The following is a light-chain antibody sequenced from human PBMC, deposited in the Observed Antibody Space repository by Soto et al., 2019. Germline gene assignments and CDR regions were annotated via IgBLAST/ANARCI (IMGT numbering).Light chain of an antibody. V-gene: IGLV3-21*02. CDR1: NIGSKS. CDR3: QVWDSSSDHPYV. CDR2: DDS. Sequence: SYELTQPPSVSVAPGQTARITCGGNNIGSKSMHWYQQKPGQAPVLVVYDDSDRPSGIPERFSGSNSGNTATLTISRVEAGDEADYYCQVWDSSSDHPYVFGTGTKLTVL. J-gene: IGLJ1*01.